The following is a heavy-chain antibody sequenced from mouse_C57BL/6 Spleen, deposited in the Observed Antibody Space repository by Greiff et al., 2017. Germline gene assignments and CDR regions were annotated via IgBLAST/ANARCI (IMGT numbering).Heavy chain of an antibody. V-gene: IGHV1-64*01. D-gene: IGHD1-1*01. J-gene: IGHJ3*01. CDR1: GYTFTSYW. CDR2: IRPNSGST. CDR3: AREGDYYGSSSVFAY. Sequence: VQLQQPGAELVKPGASVKLSCKASGYTFTSYWMHWVKQRPGQGLEWIGMIRPNSGSTNYNEKFKSKDTLTVDKSSSTAYMQLSSLTSEDSAVYYCAREGDYYGSSSVFAYWGQGTLVTVSA.